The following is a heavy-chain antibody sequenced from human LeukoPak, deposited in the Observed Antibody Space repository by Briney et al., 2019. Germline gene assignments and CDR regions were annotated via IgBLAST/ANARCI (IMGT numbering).Heavy chain of an antibody. J-gene: IGHJ4*02. CDR2: INPNSGGT. V-gene: IGHV1-2*06. Sequence: GASVKVSCKASGYTFTGYYMHWVRQAPGRGLEWMGRINPNSGGTNYAQKFQGRVTMTRDTSISTAYMELSRLRSDDTAVYYCARGYCSSTSCYTDYWGQGTLVTVSS. CDR1: GYTFTGYY. D-gene: IGHD2-2*02. CDR3: ARGYCSSTSCYTDY.